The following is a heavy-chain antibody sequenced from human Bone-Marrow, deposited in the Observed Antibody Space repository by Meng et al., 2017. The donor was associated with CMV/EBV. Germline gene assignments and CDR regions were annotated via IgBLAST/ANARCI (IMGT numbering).Heavy chain of an antibody. Sequence: GGSLRRSHAASGFPFDDYAMHWVRQAPGKGLEWVSGISWNSGSIGYADSVKGRFTISRDNAKNSLYLQMNSLRAEDMALYYCAKDNYYGSGSDYWYYFDYWGQGTLVTVSS. V-gene: IGHV3-9*03. J-gene: IGHJ4*02. D-gene: IGHD3-10*01. CDR1: GFPFDDYA. CDR2: ISWNSGSI. CDR3: AKDNYYGSGSDYWYYFDY.